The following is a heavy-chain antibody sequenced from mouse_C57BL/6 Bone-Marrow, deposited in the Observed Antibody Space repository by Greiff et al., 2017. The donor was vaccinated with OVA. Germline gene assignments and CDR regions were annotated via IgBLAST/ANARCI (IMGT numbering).Heavy chain of an antibody. D-gene: IGHD2-5*01. CDR2: INPYNGGT. CDR1: GYTFTDYY. V-gene: IGHV1-19*01. J-gene: IGHJ4*01. Sequence: EVQLQQSGPVLVKPGASVKMSCKASGYTFTDYYMNWVKQSHGKSLEWIGVINPYNGGTSYNQKFKGKATLTVDKSSSTAYMELNSLTSEDSAVYYCARRYSKPYYAMDYWGQGTSVTVSS. CDR3: ARRYSKPYYAMDY.